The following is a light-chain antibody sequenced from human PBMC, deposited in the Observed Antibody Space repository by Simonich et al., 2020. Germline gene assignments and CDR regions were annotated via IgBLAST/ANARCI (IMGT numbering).Light chain of an antibody. CDR1: QSFLYSSNYKNY. Sequence: DIVMTQSPDSLAVSLGERATINCKSSQSFLYSSNYKNYLAWYQQKPGQPPKMLIYWASARVSRVPDRFSGSRSGTDFTLTISSLQAEDVAVYYCQQYYSTPLTFGGGTKVEIK. CDR3: QQYYSTPLT. V-gene: IGKV4-1*01. J-gene: IGKJ4*01. CDR2: WAS.